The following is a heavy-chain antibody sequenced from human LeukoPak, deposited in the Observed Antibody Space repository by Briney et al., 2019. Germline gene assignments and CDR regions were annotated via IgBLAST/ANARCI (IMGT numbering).Heavy chain of an antibody. V-gene: IGHV3-23*01. Sequence: PGGSQRLSRAPSGFTFIYDAMNWVRQPPGRGLEWVSTISRGGPRYYAECVTGRFTVSRSKATNTLYLPTNSLRAVDTAMYYCAKKRLRYCPNGIWYDEWVVFDFWGQGTMVTVSS. CDR3: AKKRLRYCPNGIWYDEWVVFDF. CDR1: GFTFIYDA. CDR2: ISRGGPR. D-gene: IGHD2-8*01. J-gene: IGHJ3*01.